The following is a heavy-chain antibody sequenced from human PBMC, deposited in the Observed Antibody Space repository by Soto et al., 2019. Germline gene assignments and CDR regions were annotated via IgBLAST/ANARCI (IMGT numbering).Heavy chain of an antibody. Sequence: GASVKVSCKASGGTFSSYAISWVRQAPGQGLEWMGGIIPIFGTANYAQKFQGRVTITADESTSTAYMELSSLRSEDTAVYYCARVRDIVVVVAAVNDAFDIWGQGTMVTVSS. V-gene: IGHV1-69*13. CDR1: GGTFSSYA. CDR3: ARVRDIVVVVAAVNDAFDI. CDR2: IIPIFGTA. J-gene: IGHJ3*02. D-gene: IGHD2-15*01.